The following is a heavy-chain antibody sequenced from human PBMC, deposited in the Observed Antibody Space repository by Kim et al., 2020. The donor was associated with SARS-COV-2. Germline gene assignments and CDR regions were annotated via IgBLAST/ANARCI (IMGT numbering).Heavy chain of an antibody. Sequence: SETLSLTCAVYGGSFSGYYWSWIRQPPGKGLEWIGEINHSGSTNYNPSLKSRVNISVDTSKNQFSLRLSSVTAADTAVYYCARHHYYDSSGYDPWFDCWGQGTLLTVSS. D-gene: IGHD3-22*01. V-gene: IGHV4-34*01. CDR1: GGSFSGYY. CDR2: INHSGST. J-gene: IGHJ4*02. CDR3: ARHHYYDSSGYDPWFDC.